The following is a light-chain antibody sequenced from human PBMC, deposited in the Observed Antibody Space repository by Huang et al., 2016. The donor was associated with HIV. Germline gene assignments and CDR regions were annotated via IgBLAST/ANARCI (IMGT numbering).Light chain of an antibody. CDR2: GAS. J-gene: IGKJ2*01. CDR3: QQYHNWPYT. Sequence: EIIMTQSPATLSLSPGEGASLPCRANQSVATNLAWYLPRPGQSPRILIFGASTRASGLPGRFSGSGSGTQFTLTVSGLQSEDFAVYYCQQYHNWPYTFGQGTKLEI. CDR1: QSVATN. V-gene: IGKV3-15*01.